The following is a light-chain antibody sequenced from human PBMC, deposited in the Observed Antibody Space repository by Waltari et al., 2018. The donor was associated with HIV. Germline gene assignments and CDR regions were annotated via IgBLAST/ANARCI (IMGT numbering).Light chain of an antibody. CDR2: DNN. V-gene: IGLV1-51*01. J-gene: IGLJ2*01. CDR3: GTSDSSVSAGV. Sequence: QSVLTQPPSVSAAPGQQVPFSCSGRTSNIGKNFGSWYQQLPAAAPTLILYDNNKRPSGVPARCSGDKYARSSASAATGRQTGDEADYYCGTSDSSVSAGVFGGGTKLTVL. CDR1: TSNIGKNF.